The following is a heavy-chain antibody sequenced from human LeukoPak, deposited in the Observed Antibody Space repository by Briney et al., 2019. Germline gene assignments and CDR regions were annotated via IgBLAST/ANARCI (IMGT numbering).Heavy chain of an antibody. CDR1: GYTFTGYY. V-gene: IGHV1-2*02. CDR3: AREFPYYDFWSGSNYCYYMDV. Sequence: ASVKVSCKASGYTFTGYYMHWVRQAPGQGLEWMGWINPNSGGTNYAQKFQGRVTMTRDTSISTAYMELSRLRSDDTAVYYCAREFPYYDFWSGSNYCYYMDVWGNGTTVTVSS. J-gene: IGHJ6*03. D-gene: IGHD3-3*01. CDR2: INPNSGGT.